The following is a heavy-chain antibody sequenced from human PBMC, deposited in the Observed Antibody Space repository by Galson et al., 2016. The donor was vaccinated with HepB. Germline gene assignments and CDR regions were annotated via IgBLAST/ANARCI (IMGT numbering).Heavy chain of an antibody. V-gene: IGHV1-69*01. CDR1: GGTFSSYA. CDR3: AKGHTASGGNGNYYSDGMDV. CDR2: IIPAFGTI. D-gene: IGHD4-23*01. Sequence: QSGAEVKKPGESLKISCKASGGTFSSYAISWVRQVPGQGLEWMGGIIPAFGTINYAQKFQGRVTITADESTSTANMELSSLTSEDKAVYYCAKGHTASGGNGNYYSDGMDVWGQGTTVTVSS. J-gene: IGHJ6*02.